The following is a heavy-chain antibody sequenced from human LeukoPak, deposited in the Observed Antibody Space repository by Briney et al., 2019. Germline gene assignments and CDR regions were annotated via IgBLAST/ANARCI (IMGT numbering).Heavy chain of an antibody. CDR3: AKHREPNYDSSGYGRD. D-gene: IGHD3-22*01. CDR1: GFTFNSYS. Sequence: GGSLRLSCAASGFTFNSYSMSWVRQAPGKGLKWISSISGSGRSTYYADSVKGRFTISRDNAKNMLYMQMNSLRAEDTAMYYCAKHREPNYDSSGYGRDWGQGTLVTVSS. V-gene: IGHV3-23*01. CDR2: ISGSGRST. J-gene: IGHJ4*02.